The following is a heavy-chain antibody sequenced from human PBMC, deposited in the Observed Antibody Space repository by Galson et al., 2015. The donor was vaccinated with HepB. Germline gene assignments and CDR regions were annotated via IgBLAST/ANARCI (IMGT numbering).Heavy chain of an antibody. CDR2: ISAYNGNT. Sequence: SVKVSCKASGYTFTSYGISWVRQAPGQGLEWMGWISAYNGNTNYAQKLQGRVTMTTDTSTSTAYMELRSLRSDDTAVYYCAREPDYYDSSGYSEIISDAFDIWGQGTMVTVSS. J-gene: IGHJ3*02. CDR1: GYTFTSYG. CDR3: AREPDYYDSSGYSEIISDAFDI. V-gene: IGHV1-18*04. D-gene: IGHD3-22*01.